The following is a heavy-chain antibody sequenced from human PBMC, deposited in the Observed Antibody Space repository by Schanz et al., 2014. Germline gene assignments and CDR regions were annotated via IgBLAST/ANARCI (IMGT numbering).Heavy chain of an antibody. J-gene: IGHJ4*02. D-gene: IGHD2-15*01. CDR2: TSNDGSFT. V-gene: IGHV3-74*01. Sequence: EVQLVESGGGLVQPGGSLRLSCVASGFTFSTYGMHWVRQPPGKGLVWVSRTSNDGSFTTFADSVKGRFTISRDNAKNTLYLQMNSLRAEDTAVYYCARDKGGLIPFDYWGQGTLVAVSS. CDR3: ARDKGGLIPFDY. CDR1: GFTFSTYG.